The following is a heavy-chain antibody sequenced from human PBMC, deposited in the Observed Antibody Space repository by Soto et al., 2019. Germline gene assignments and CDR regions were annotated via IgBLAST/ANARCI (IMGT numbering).Heavy chain of an antibody. J-gene: IGHJ6*02. D-gene: IGHD4-4*01. CDR1: GGSISSGGYY. V-gene: IGHV4-31*03. CDR2: IYYSGST. CDR3: ARVDSTANYYYYGMDV. Sequence: QVQLQESGPGLVKPSQTLSLTCTVSGGSISSGGYYWSWIRQHPGKGLEWIGYIYYSGSTYYNPSLTSRVTISVDTSKNQFSLKLSSVTAADTAVYYCARVDSTANYYYYGMDVWGQGTTVTVSS.